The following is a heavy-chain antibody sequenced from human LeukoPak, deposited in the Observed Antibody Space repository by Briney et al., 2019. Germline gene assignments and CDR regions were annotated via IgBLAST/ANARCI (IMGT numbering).Heavy chain of an antibody. Sequence: GGSLRLSCAASGFTFSSYAMSWVRQAPGKGLEWVSAISGSGGSTYYADSVKGRFTISRDNSKNTLYLQMNSLSAEDMPVYYCAKDAYGSGSYAPIDPWGQGTLVTVSS. CDR1: GFTFSSYA. CDR3: AKDAYGSGSYAPIDP. J-gene: IGHJ5*02. V-gene: IGHV3-23*01. D-gene: IGHD3-10*01. CDR2: ISGSGGST.